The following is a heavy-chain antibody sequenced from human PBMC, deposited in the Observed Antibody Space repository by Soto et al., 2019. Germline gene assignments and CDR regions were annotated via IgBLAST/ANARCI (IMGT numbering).Heavy chain of an antibody. CDR3: AILIFRRGLRGFDL. V-gene: IGHV4-39*01. J-gene: IGHJ5*02. CDR1: GGSISSSSYY. CDR2: IYYSGST. Sequence: SETLSLTCTVSGGSISSSSYYWGWIRQPPGKGLEWIGSIYYSGSTYYNPSLKSRVTMSVDTSKNQFSLKLSSVTAADTAVYYCAILIFRRGLRGFDLPDQGTLVT. D-gene: IGHD5-12*01.